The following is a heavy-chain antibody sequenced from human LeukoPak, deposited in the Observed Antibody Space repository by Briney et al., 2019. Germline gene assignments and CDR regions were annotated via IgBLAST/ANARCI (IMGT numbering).Heavy chain of an antibody. J-gene: IGHJ6*02. CDR1: GFTFSSYA. D-gene: IGHD2-15*01. V-gene: IGHV3-23*01. CDR3: AKSVPSYCSGGSCYGDYYYYGMDV. Sequence: GGSLRLSCAASGFTFSSYAMSWVRQAPGKGLEWVSGISGSGGSTYYADSVKGRFTISRDNSKNTLYLQMNSLRAEDTAVYYCAKSVPSYCSGGSCYGDYYYYGMDVWGQGTTVTVPS. CDR2: ISGSGGST.